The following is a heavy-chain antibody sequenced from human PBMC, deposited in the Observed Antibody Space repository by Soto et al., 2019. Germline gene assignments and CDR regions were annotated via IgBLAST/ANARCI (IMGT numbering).Heavy chain of an antibody. J-gene: IGHJ2*01. CDR2: IIPIFGTT. CDR1: GGTFSSYA. D-gene: IGHD4-17*01. Sequence: QVQLVQSGAEVKKPGSSVKVSCKASGGTFSSYAISWVRQAPGQGLEWMGGIIPIFGTTNYAQKFQGRVTITADESTSTAYMELSSLRSEETAVYYCARVVTVLKSFHYWYFDLWGRGTLVSVSS. CDR3: ARVVTVLKSFHYWYFDL. V-gene: IGHV1-69*12.